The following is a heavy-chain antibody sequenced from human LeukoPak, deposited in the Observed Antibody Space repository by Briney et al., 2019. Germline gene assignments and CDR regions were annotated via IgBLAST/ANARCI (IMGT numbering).Heavy chain of an antibody. V-gene: IGHV4-39*01. D-gene: IGHD3-10*01. Sequence: SETLSLTCTVSGGSISSSRYYWAWIRQPPGKGLEWIGTTYDSGSTYYNASLKSRVTISVDTSKNHFSLKLSSVTAADTAVYYCAGHSGPLTWLDSWGQGTLVTVSS. CDR2: TYDSGST. CDR3: AGHSGPLTWLDS. CDR1: GGSISSSRYY. J-gene: IGHJ4*02.